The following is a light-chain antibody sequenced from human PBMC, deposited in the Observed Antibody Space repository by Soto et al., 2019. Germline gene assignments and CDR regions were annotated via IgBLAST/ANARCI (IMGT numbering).Light chain of an antibody. V-gene: IGLV1-44*01. J-gene: IGLJ3*02. CDR1: SSNIGSEA. CDR3: AAWDDSLNGPV. CDR2: GNN. Sequence: QAVVTQPPSASGTPGQRVTISCSGSSSNIGSEAVNWYQQLPGTAPKLLIYGNNQRPSGVPDRFSGSKSGTSASLAISGLPSEDEADYYCAAWDDSLNGPVFGGGTKLTVL.